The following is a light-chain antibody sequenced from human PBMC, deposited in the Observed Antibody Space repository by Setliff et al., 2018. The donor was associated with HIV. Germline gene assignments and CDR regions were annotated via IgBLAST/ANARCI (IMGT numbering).Light chain of an antibody. Sequence: QSALTQPASVSGSPGQSVTIPCTGISSDVGSYNLVSWYQQHPGKAPKLMIYDVSNRPSGVSNRFSGSKSGNTASLTISGLQAEDEADYYCSSYTSSSTLIFGTGTKVTVL. V-gene: IGLV2-14*02. CDR3: SSYTSSSTLI. J-gene: IGLJ1*01. CDR2: DVS. CDR1: SSDVGSYNL.